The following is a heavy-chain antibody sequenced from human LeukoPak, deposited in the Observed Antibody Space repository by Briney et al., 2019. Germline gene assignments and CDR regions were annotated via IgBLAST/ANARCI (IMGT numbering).Heavy chain of an antibody. Sequence: PGGSLSLSCAASGFTFSSYAMNWVRQAPGKRLEWVSAISGSGVYTYYVDSVRGRFTISRDNSMNTVYLQMNSLRAEDTAVYYCTQDPDPYYFDSWGQGSLVTVSS. D-gene: IGHD1-14*01. J-gene: IGHJ4*02. V-gene: IGHV3-23*01. CDR3: TQDPDPYYFDS. CDR1: GFTFSSYA. CDR2: ISGSGVYT.